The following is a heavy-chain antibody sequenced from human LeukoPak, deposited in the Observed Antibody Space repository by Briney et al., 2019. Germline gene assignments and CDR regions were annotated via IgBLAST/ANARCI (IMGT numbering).Heavy chain of an antibody. J-gene: IGHJ4*02. CDR1: GGTFSSYA. CDR3: ASRGYCSGGSCLDY. V-gene: IGHV1-69*13. Sequence: SVKVSCKASGGTFSSYATSWVRQAPGQGLEWMGGIIPIFGTANYAQKFQGRVTITADESTSTAYMELSSLRSEDTAVYYCASRGYCSGGSCLDYWGQGTLVTVSS. CDR2: IIPIFGTA. D-gene: IGHD2-15*01.